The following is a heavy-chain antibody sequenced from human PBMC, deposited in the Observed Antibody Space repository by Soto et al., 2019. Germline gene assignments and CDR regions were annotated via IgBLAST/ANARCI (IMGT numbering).Heavy chain of an antibody. CDR1: GGSVSSGSYY. V-gene: IGHV4-61*01. J-gene: IGHJ4*02. D-gene: IGHD3-22*01. CDR3: ARVYDSSGYYKNYYFDY. CDR2: IYYSGST. Sequence: SETLSLTCTVSGGSVSSGSYYWSWIRQPPGKGLEWIGYIYYSGSTNYNPSLKSRVTISVDTSKNQFSLKLSSVTAADTAVYYCARVYDSSGYYKNYYFDYWGQGTLVPVSS.